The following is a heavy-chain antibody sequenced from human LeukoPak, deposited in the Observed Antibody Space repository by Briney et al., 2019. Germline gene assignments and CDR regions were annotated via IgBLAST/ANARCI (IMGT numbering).Heavy chain of an antibody. Sequence: SETLSLTCAVYGGSFSGYYWSWIRQPPGKGLEWIGEINHSGSTNYNPSLKSRVTISVDTSKNQFSLKLSSVTAADTAVCYCARDGQQLAPDYYYYYGMDVWGQGTTVTVSS. CDR3: ARDGQQLAPDYYYYYGMDV. D-gene: IGHD6-13*01. CDR2: INHSGST. CDR1: GGSFSGYY. V-gene: IGHV4-34*01. J-gene: IGHJ6*02.